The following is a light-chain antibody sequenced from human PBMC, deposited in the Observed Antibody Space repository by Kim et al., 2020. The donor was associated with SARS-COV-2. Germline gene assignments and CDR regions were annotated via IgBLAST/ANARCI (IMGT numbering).Light chain of an antibody. CDR1: PTFASW. Sequence: GDRVTIPFPASPTFASWLAWYQDKPGKPPKLLIYESSALDDGVPSKFSSRGSCAEFSLPISSLPTDDFASYYCQQYHAFPCTFG. J-gene: IGKJ4*02. CDR3: QQYHAFPCT. CDR2: ESS. V-gene: IGKV1-5*01.